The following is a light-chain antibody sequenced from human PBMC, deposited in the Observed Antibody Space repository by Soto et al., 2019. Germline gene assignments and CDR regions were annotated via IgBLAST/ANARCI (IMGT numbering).Light chain of an antibody. CDR2: GAS. Sequence: EILMTQSPATLSVPPRERATVSCRASQSVSSNLAWYQQKPGQAPRILIYGASTRATGIPARFSGSGSGTEFTLTISSLQSEDFGVYYCQQYSNWPSWTFGQGTKVEIK. CDR1: QSVSSN. CDR3: QQYSNWPSWT. J-gene: IGKJ1*01. V-gene: IGKV3-15*01.